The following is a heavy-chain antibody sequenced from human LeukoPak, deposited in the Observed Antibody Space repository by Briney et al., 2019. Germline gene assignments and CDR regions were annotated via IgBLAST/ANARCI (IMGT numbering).Heavy chain of an antibody. D-gene: IGHD5-18*01. J-gene: IGHJ4*02. CDR3: ARDGGSSGVDTAMVFDY. V-gene: IGHV3-15*01. CDR1: GFTFSNAW. Sequence: PGGSLRLSCAASGFTFSNAWMSWVRQAPGKGLEWVGRIKSKTDGGTTDYAAPVKGRFTISRDDSKNTLYLQMNSLRAEDTAVYYCARDGGSSGVDTAMVFDYWGQGTLVTVSS. CDR2: IKSKTDGGTT.